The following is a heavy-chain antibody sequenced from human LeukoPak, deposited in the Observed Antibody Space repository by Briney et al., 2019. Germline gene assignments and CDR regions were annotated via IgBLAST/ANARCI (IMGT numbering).Heavy chain of an antibody. J-gene: IGHJ6*02. V-gene: IGHV6-1*01. CDR1: GDSVSSNSAA. CDR2: TYYRSKWYN. CDR3: ARAGQGIAVAGYYYYGMDV. Sequence: SQTLSLTCAISGDSVSSNSAAWNWIRQSSSRGLEWLGRTYYRSKWYNDYAVSVKSRITINPDTSKNQFSLQLNSVTPEDTAVYYCARAGQGIAVAGYYYYGMDVWGQGTTVTVSS. D-gene: IGHD6-19*01.